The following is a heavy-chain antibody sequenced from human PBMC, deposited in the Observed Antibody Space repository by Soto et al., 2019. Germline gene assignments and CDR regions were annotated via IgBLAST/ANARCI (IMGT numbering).Heavy chain of an antibody. D-gene: IGHD3-22*01. CDR3: ASYYYDSSGYLPD. CDR1: GGSISSGDYY. V-gene: IGHV4-30-4*01. CDR2: IYYSGST. Sequence: KTSETLSLTCTVSGGSISSGDYYWMWIRQPPGKGLEWIGYIYYSGSTYYNPSLKSRVTISVDTSKNQFSLKLSSVTAADTAVYYCASYYYDSSGYLPDWGQGTLVTVSS. J-gene: IGHJ4*02.